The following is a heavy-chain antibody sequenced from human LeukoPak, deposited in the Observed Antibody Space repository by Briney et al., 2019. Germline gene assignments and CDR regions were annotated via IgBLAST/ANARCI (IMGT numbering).Heavy chain of an antibody. V-gene: IGHV4-34*01. CDR3: ARGRRVNYGSGSYYSS. CDR2: INHSGST. CDR1: GGSFSGYY. D-gene: IGHD3-10*01. J-gene: IGHJ5*02. Sequence: TSETLSLTCAVYGGSFSGYYWSWIRQPAGKGLEWIGEINHSGSTNYNPSLKSRVTISVDTSKNQFSLKLSSVTAADTAVYYCARGRRVNYGSGSYYSSWGQGTLVTVSS.